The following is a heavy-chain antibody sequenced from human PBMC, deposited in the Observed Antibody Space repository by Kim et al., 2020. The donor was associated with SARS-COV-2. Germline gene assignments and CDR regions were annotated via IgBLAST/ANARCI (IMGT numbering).Heavy chain of an antibody. V-gene: IGHV3-48*02. D-gene: IGHD6-13*01. J-gene: IGHJ6*02. CDR3: VRVQQLVRNYYYYGMDV. Sequence: VKGRFTISRDNAKNSLYLQMNSLRDEDTAVYYCVRVQQLVRNYYYYGMDVWGQGTTVTVSS.